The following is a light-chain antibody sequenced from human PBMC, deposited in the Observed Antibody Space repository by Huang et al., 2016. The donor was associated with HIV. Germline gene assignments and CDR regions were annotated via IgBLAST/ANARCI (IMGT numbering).Light chain of an antibody. J-gene: IGKJ1*01. Sequence: DIQMTQSPSSLSASVGDRVTITCPASQDISTYLNWYQQKPGNAPKVLIYAASNLETGVPSRFSGRGSGTDFIFTISSLQPGDIATYYCQQYDNLPWTFGQGTKVEIK. CDR1: QDISTY. CDR2: AAS. V-gene: IGKV1-33*01. CDR3: QQYDNLPWT.